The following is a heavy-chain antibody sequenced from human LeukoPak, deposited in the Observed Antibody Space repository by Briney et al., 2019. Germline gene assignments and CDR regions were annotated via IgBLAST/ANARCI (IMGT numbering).Heavy chain of an antibody. D-gene: IGHD6-19*01. CDR1: GFTFGDYA. CDR2: INWNGGST. Sequence: GGTLRLSCAASGFTFGDYAMSWVRQAPGKGLEWVSGINWNGGSTGYADSVEGRFTISRDNAKNSLYLQMSSLRAEDTALYYCARDGYSSGYYYYYYMDVWGKGTTVTVSS. J-gene: IGHJ6*03. V-gene: IGHV3-20*04. CDR3: ARDGYSSGYYYYYYMDV.